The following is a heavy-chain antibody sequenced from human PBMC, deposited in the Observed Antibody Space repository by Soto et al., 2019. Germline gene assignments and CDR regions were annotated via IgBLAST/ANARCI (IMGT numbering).Heavy chain of an antibody. CDR1: GFTFGDYA. Sequence: GGSLRLSCTASGFTFGDYAMSWFRQAPGKGLEWVGFIRSKAYGGTTEYAASVKGRFTISRDDSKSIAYLQMNSLKTEDTAVYYCTRDLDFTVTTIKTYYYYYMDVWGKGTTVNVSS. CDR3: TRDLDFTVTTIKTYYYYYMDV. V-gene: IGHV3-49*03. J-gene: IGHJ6*03. CDR2: IRSKAYGGTT. D-gene: IGHD4-4*01.